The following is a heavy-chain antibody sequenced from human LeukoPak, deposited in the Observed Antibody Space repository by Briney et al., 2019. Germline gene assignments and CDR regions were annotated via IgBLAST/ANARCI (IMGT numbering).Heavy chain of an antibody. V-gene: IGHV3-15*01. CDR1: GFTFSNAW. D-gene: IGHD3-22*01. CDR2: IKTKADGGTT. Sequence: GGTLRLPRAASGFTFSNAWRNCVRQAPGNGLEWVGQIKTKADGGTTDYAAPVKGRFTISRDDSKSTLYLQMNSLKTEDTAVYYCTTEPYYYDSSGNYLWYFDYWGQGTLVTVSS. CDR3: TTEPYYYDSSGNYLWYFDY. J-gene: IGHJ4*02.